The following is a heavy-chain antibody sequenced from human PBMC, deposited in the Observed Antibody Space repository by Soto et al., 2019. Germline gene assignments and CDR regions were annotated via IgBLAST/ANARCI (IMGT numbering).Heavy chain of an antibody. Sequence: SVKVSCKASGGTFSSYAISWVRQAPGQGLEWMGGIIPIFGTANYAQKFQGRVTITADESTSTAYMELSSLRSEDTAVYYCARDEWGSSTSYYYYGMDVWGQGTTVTVSS. D-gene: IGHD2-2*01. V-gene: IGHV1-69*13. J-gene: IGHJ6*02. CDR3: ARDEWGSSTSYYYYGMDV. CDR1: GGTFSSYA. CDR2: IIPIFGTA.